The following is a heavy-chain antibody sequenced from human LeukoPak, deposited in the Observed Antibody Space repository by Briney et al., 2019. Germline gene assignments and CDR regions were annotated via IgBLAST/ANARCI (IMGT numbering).Heavy chain of an antibody. CDR2: ISFNGDST. Sequence: GGSLRLSCAASGFPFSSYVMHWVRQAPGKGLEYVSAISFNGDSTFYANSVKGRFTVCRDNSKNTLYLQMGSLRPDDMALYYCARDLDSRGYHSFDYWGQGALVTVSS. CDR3: ARDLDSRGYHSFDY. CDR1: GFPFSSYV. V-gene: IGHV3-64*01. J-gene: IGHJ4*02. D-gene: IGHD3-22*01.